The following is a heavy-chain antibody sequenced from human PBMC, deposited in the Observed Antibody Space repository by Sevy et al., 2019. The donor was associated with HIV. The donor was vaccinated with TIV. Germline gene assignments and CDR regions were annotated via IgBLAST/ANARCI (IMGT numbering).Heavy chain of an antibody. J-gene: IGHJ6*02. Sequence: GGSLRLSCAASGFTFSSYDMHWVRQATGKGLEWVSAIGTAGDPYYPGSVKGRFTISRENAKNSLNLQMNSLRAGDTAVYYCASERHCSSTSCYNYGMDVWGQGTTVTVSS. CDR1: GFTFSSYD. CDR3: ASERHCSSTSCYNYGMDV. D-gene: IGHD2-2*02. V-gene: IGHV3-13*05. CDR2: IGTAGDP.